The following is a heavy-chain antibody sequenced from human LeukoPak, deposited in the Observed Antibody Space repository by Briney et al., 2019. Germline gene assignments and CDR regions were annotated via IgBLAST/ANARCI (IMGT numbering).Heavy chain of an antibody. CDR1: GFTFSSYA. V-gene: IGHV3-30-3*01. J-gene: IGHJ1*01. CDR3: ARRRYSGSYPFQH. Sequence: GGSLRLSCAASGFTFSSYAMHWVRQAPGKGLEWVAVISYGGSNKYYADSVKGRFTISRDNSKNTLYLQMNSLRAEDTAVYYCARRRYSGSYPFQHWGQGTLVTVSS. CDR2: ISYGGSNK. D-gene: IGHD1-26*01.